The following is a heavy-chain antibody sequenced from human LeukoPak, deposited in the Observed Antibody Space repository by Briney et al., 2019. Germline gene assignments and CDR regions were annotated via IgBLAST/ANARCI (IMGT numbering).Heavy chain of an antibody. CDR2: IYYSGST. Sequence: SQTLSLTCTVSGGSISSGGYYWLWIRQHPGKGLEWIGYIYYSGSTYYNPSLKSRVTISLDTANNHFSLKLSSVTAADTAVYYYGRRGEYSYYMDVWGKGTTVTVSS. J-gene: IGHJ6*03. V-gene: IGHV4-31*03. CDR1: GGSISSGGYY. CDR3: GRRGEYSYYMDV.